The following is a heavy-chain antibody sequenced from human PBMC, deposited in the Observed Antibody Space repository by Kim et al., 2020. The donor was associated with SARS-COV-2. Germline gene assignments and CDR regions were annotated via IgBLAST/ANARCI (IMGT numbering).Heavy chain of an antibody. Sequence: SETLSLTCAVSGGSISSSNWWSWVRQPPGKGLEWIGEIYHSGSTNYNPSLKSRVTISVDKSKNQFSLKLSSVTAADTAVYYCARLSGYDFGDYYGMDVWGQGTTVTVSS. CDR2: IYHSGST. D-gene: IGHD5-12*01. V-gene: IGHV4-4*02. CDR3: ARLSGYDFGDYYGMDV. CDR1: GGSISSSNW. J-gene: IGHJ6*02.